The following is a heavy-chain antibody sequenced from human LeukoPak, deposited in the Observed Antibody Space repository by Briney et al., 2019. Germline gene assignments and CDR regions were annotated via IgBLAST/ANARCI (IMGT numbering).Heavy chain of an antibody. V-gene: IGHV4-34*01. CDR1: GGSFSGYY. CDR3: ARGRVSDPRETSPRDCSGGSCYSHPLDC. D-gene: IGHD2-15*01. CDR2: INHSGST. J-gene: IGHJ4*02. Sequence: PSETLSLTCAVYGGSFSGYYWSWIRQPPGKGLEWIGEINHSGSTNYNPSLKSRVTISVDTSKNQFSLKLSSVTAADTAVYYCARGRVSDPRETSPRDCSGGSCYSHPLDCWGQGTLVTVSS.